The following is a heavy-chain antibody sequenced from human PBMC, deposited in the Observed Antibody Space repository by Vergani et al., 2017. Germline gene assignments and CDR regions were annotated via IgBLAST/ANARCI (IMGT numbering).Heavy chain of an antibody. V-gene: IGHV1-18*01. J-gene: IGHJ5*02. Sequence: QVQLVQSGAEVKKPGASVKVSCKASGYTFTSYGISWVRQAPGQGLEWMGWISAYNGNTNYAQKLQGRVTMTTDTSTSTAYMELRSLRSDDTAVYYCARTMGYDFWSGYYGAWWFDPWGQGTLVTVSS. CDR3: ARTMGYDFWSGYYGAWWFDP. CDR1: GYTFTSYG. CDR2: ISAYNGNT. D-gene: IGHD3-3*01.